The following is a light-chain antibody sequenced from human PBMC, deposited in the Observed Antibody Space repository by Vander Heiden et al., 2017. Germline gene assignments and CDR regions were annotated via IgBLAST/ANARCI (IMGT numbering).Light chain of an antibody. Sequence: SELTQTPPVSVSPGQTASLTCSGEKLGDNYVSRYQQRPGQSPVVVIYQDNKRPSGIPERFSGSNSGNTATLTISGTQAVDEADYYCQTWDRSSVVFGGGTKLTV. CDR1: KLGDNY. CDR3: QTWDRSSVV. V-gene: IGLV3-1*01. CDR2: QDN. J-gene: IGLJ2*01.